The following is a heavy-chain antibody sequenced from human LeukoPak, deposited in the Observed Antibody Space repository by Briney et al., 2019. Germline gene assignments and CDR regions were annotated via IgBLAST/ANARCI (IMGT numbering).Heavy chain of an antibody. J-gene: IGHJ4*02. CDR3: TKDLVDANVGGDVY. Sequence: GGSLRLSRAASGFTFRSSAMRSVRQAPGKGLEWVSAISGSGGSTYYADSVKGRFTISRDDSKSTLYLQMNSLRAEDTAVHYSTKDLVDANVGGDVYWGQGTLVTVSS. V-gene: IGHV3-23*01. CDR1: GFTFRSSA. CDR2: ISGSGGST. D-gene: IGHD4/OR15-4a*01.